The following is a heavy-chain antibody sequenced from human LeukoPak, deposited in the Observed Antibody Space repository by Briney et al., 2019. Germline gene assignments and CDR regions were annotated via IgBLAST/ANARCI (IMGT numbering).Heavy chain of an antibody. J-gene: IGHJ3*02. D-gene: IGHD3-22*01. CDR3: ASVSPDYYDSSGYRGAFDI. V-gene: IGHV3-33*01. Sequence: PGGSLRLSCAASGFTFSSYGMHWVRQAPGKGLEWVAVIWYDGSNKYYADSVKGRFTISRDNSKNTLYLQMNSLRAEDTAVYYCASVSPDYYDSSGYRGAFDIWGQGTMVTVSS. CDR1: GFTFSSYG. CDR2: IWYDGSNK.